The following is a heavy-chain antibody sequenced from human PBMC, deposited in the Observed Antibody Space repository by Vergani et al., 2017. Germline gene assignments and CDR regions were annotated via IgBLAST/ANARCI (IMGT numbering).Heavy chain of an antibody. CDR3: AKAPYYEYIWGSPEYFQH. V-gene: IGHV3-30*04. CDR1: GFTFSSYA. D-gene: IGHD3-16*01. Sequence: QVQLVESGGGVVQPGRSLRLSCAASGFTFSSYAMHWVRPAPGKGLEWVAVISYDGSNKYYADSVKGRFTISGDNSKKTLYLQMNSRRAEDTAVYYCAKAPYYEYIWGSPEYFQHWGQGTLVTVSS. J-gene: IGHJ1*01. CDR2: ISYDGSNK.